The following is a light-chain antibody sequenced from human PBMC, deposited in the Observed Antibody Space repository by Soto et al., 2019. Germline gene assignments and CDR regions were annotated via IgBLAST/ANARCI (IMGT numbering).Light chain of an antibody. CDR3: QTWGPGTEV. J-gene: IGLJ2*01. V-gene: IGLV4-69*01. CDR2: LHSDGSH. CDR1: SGRSSDT. Sequence: QLVLTQSPSASASLGASVKLTCTLSSGRSSDTIAWHQQQPEKGPRFLMKLHSDGSHNKGDGIPDRFSGSSSGAERYLTISSLQSEDEADYYCQTWGPGTEVFGGGTKLTVL.